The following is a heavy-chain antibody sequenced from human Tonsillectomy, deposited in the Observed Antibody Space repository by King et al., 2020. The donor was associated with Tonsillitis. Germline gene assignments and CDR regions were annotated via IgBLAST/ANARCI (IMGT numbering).Heavy chain of an antibody. J-gene: IGHJ4*02. CDR3: AGDNCGRPFDY. CDR2: INSDGSST. CDR1: GFTFSNYW. V-gene: IGHV3-74*01. Sequence: VQLVESGGGLVQPGGSLRLSCAASGFTFSNYWMHWVRQAPGKGLVWVSRINSDGSSTTYADSVKGRFTISRDNAKNTLYLQMNSLRAEDTAVYYCAGDNCGRPFDYWGQGTLVTVSS. D-gene: IGHD1-1*01.